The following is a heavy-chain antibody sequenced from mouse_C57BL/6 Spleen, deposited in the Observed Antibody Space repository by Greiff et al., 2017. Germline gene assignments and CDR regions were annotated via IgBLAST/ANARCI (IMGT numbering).Heavy chain of an antibody. V-gene: IGHV1-74*01. Sequence: QVQLQQSGAELVQPGASVKVSCKASGYTFTSYWMHWVKQRPGQGLEWIGRIHPSDSATNYNQKFKGKATLTVDKSSSTAYMQLSSLRSEGSAVYDCAVYDGLYYYAMDYWGQGTSVTVSS. J-gene: IGHJ4*01. CDR2: IHPSDSAT. CDR3: AVYDGLYYYAMDY. CDR1: GYTFTSYW. D-gene: IGHD2-3*01.